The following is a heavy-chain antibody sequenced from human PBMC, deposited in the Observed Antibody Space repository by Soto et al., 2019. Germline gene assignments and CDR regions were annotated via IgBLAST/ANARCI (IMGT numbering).Heavy chain of an antibody. D-gene: IGHD4-4*01. J-gene: IGHJ4*02. CDR2: IYPGDSDT. CDR3: ARLTVITGIDF. CDR1: GCSFTNYW. Sequence: GESLKISCKASGCSFTNYWIGWVRQMPGKGLEWMGIIYPGDSDTRYSPSFQGRVTISADKSINTAYLQWSSLKASDTAIYYCARLTVITGIDFWGQGTLVTVSS. V-gene: IGHV5-51*01.